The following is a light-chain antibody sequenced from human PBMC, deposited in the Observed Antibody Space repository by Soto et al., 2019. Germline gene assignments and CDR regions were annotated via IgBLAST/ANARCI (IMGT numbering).Light chain of an antibody. CDR1: SSDVDTHNY. Sequence: QSALTQPASVSGSPGQSITIFCTATSSDVDTHNYVSWYQQYPGKAPKLMIYEVINRPSGVSNRFSGSKSGNTASLIISGLQAEDEADYYRSSYTSSSPLVFGGGTKLTVL. J-gene: IGLJ2*01. CDR3: SSYTSSSPLV. CDR2: EVI. V-gene: IGLV2-14*01.